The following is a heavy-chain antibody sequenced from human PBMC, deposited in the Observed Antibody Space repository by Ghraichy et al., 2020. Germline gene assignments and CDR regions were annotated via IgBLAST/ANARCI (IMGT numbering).Heavy chain of an antibody. J-gene: IGHJ4*02. D-gene: IGHD4-17*01. CDR1: GGSISSYY. CDR3: VRLTMTTVNESFDY. CDR2: IYDSGST. V-gene: IGHV4-59*01. Sequence: SETLSLTCTVSGGSISSYYWSWIRQPPGKGLEWIGYIYDSGSTKYNPSLKSRVAISVDTSKNQFSLKLSSVTAADTAVYYCVRLTMTTVNESFDYWGQGTLVTVSS.